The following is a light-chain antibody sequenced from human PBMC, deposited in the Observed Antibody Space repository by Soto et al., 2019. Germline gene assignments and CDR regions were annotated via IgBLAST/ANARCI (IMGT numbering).Light chain of an antibody. CDR3: SSLAAGGSNLL. Sequence: QSALTQPPSASGSPGQSGTISCSGSSSDVGAYNSVSWYQQHPGKAPKLIISEVSKRPSGVPTRFSGSKSGNTASLTVSGLQAEDEADYYCSSLAAGGSNLLFGGGTKLTVL. CDR1: SSDVGAYNS. V-gene: IGLV2-8*01. J-gene: IGLJ2*01. CDR2: EVS.